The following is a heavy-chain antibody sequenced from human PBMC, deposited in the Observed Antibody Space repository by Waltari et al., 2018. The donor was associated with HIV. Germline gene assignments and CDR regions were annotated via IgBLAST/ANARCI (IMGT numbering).Heavy chain of an antibody. CDR3: AGRSPARRLNWFDP. CDR2: RKQDGSEK. J-gene: IGHJ5*02. CDR1: GFTFSSYW. D-gene: IGHD2-8*01. V-gene: IGHV3-7*01. Sequence: EVQLVESGGGLVQPGGSLRLSCAASGFTFSSYWMSWVRQAPGKGLEGVANRKQDGSEKYYVDSMKGRFTISRDNAKNSLYLQINSLRAEDTAVYYCAGRSPARRLNWFDPWGQGTLVIVSS.